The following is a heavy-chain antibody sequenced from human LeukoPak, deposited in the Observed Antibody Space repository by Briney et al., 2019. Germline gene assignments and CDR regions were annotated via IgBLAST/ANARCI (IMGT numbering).Heavy chain of an antibody. CDR1: GYTFTSYD. J-gene: IGHJ6*02. Sequence: ASVKVSCKASGYTFTSYDINWVRQATGQGLEWMGWISAYNGNTNYAQKLQGRVTMTTDTSTSTAYMELRSLRSDDTAVYYCASQLWYGRAGVLRYGMDVWGQGTTVTVSS. V-gene: IGHV1-18*01. D-gene: IGHD5-18*01. CDR2: ISAYNGNT. CDR3: ASQLWYGRAGVLRYGMDV.